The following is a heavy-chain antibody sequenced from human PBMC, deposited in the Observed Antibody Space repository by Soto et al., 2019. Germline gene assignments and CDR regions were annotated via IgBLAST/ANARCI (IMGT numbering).Heavy chain of an antibody. D-gene: IGHD1-7*01. Sequence: QVQLVQSGAEVKKPGASGKVSCKASGYIFTNYGFSWVRQAPGQGLEWMGWISTYNSNYAQKFQGRVTMTTDTSTSTAYMELRSLRADDTAVYYCAREGELGYWGQGTLVTVSS. V-gene: IGHV1-18*01. CDR1: GYIFTNYG. CDR2: ISTYNS. CDR3: AREGELGY. J-gene: IGHJ4*02.